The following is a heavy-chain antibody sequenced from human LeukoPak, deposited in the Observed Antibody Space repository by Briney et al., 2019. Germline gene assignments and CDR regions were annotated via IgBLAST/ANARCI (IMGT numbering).Heavy chain of an antibody. CDR1: GFTFSGYN. Sequence: GGSLRLSCAASGFTFSGYNMNWVRQAPGKGLEWVSSISSSSSYIYYADSVKGRFTISRDNAKNSLYLQMSSLRAEDTAKYYCARDSRGSYDFWGQGTLVTVSS. CDR2: ISSSSSYI. J-gene: IGHJ4*02. D-gene: IGHD1-26*01. V-gene: IGHV3-21*04. CDR3: ARDSRGSYDF.